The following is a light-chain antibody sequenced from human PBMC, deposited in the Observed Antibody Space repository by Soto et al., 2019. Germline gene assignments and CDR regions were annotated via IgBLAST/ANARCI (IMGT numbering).Light chain of an antibody. CDR1: QGISNY. CDR2: AAS. J-gene: IGKJ1*01. V-gene: IGKV1-27*01. Sequence: DIQMTQSPSSLSASVGDRVTITCRASQGISNYLAWYQQKPGKVPKLLIYAASTLQSGVPSRFCGSGSGTDFTLTISSLQPEDVATYYCLNYNGAPWTFGQGIKVEIE. CDR3: LNYNGAPWT.